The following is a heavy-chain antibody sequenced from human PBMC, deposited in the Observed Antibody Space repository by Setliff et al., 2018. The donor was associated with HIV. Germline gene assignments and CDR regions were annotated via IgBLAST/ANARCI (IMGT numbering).Heavy chain of an antibody. J-gene: IGHJ4*02. V-gene: IGHV4-38-2*01. CDR1: GYSISSGYY. Sequence: ASETLSLTCAVSGYSISSGYYWGWIRQPPGKGLEWIGSIYHSGSTYYNPSLKSRVSISVDTSKNQFSLKLSSVTAADTAVYYCARHESGRSSSWSNFDYWGQGTLVTVSS. CDR3: ARHESGRSSSWSNFDY. CDR2: IYHSGST. D-gene: IGHD6-13*01.